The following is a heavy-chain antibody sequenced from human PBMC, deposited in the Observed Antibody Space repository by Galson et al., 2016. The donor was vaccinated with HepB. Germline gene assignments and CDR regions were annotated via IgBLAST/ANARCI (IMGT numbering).Heavy chain of an antibody. Sequence: ETLSLTCTVSGVTITSNFWTWIRQSPGKGLEWIGYISKSGTTNYNPSLNSRVTISVDTSKPQPSLILPAVTAADTAVYYCARGGRQWLSRNWLDAWCQGSLVTVSS. J-gene: IGHJ5*02. CDR2: ISKSGTT. V-gene: IGHV4-59*01. CDR1: GVTITSNF. CDR3: ARGGRQWLSRNWLDA. D-gene: IGHD6-19*01.